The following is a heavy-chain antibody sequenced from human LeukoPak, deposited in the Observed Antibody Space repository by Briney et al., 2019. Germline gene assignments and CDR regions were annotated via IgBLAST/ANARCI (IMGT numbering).Heavy chain of an antibody. CDR3: ARFTARAREIDY. J-gene: IGHJ4*02. D-gene: IGHD6-6*01. Sequence: SETLSLTCSVSGASISDSYWTWVRQPPGKTLEWIGYIYYTGDNDYNPSLKSRVTMSVDTSKSHLSLKLTSVTAADTAVYYCARFTARAREIDYWGQGILVTVSS. CDR1: GASISDSY. CDR2: IYYTGDN. V-gene: IGHV4-59*08.